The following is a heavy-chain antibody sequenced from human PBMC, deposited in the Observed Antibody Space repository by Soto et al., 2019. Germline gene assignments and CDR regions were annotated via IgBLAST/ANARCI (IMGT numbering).Heavy chain of an antibody. V-gene: IGHV4-31*03. CDR3: ARVGGTYYDYVWGSYRFLDY. CDR2: IYYSGST. Sequence: QVQLQESGPGLVKPSQTLSLTCTVSGGSISSGGYYWSWIRQHPGKGLEWIGYIYYSGSTYYNPSLKSRVTISVDTSKNQCSLTLSSVTAADTAVYYCARVGGTYYDYVWGSYRFLDYWGQGTLVTVSS. J-gene: IGHJ4*02. CDR1: GGSISSGGYY. D-gene: IGHD3-16*02.